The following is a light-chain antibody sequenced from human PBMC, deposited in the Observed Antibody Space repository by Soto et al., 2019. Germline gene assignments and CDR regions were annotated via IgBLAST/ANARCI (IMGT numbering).Light chain of an antibody. V-gene: IGKV4-1*01. CDR1: QSVLYSSNNKNY. CDR3: QQYYSTPRT. CDR2: WAS. Sequence: DIVMTQSPDSLAVSLGERATINCKSSQSVLYSSNNKNYLAWYQQKLGQPPKLLIYWASSRESGVPDRFSGSGSGTDFPLTISSLQAEDVEVYYCQQYYSTPRTFGQGTKVDIK. J-gene: IGKJ1*01.